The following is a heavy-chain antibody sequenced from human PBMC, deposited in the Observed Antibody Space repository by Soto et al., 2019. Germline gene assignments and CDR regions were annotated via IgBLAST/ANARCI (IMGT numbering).Heavy chain of an antibody. J-gene: IGHJ5*02. D-gene: IGHD3-22*01. CDR2: ISYDGSNK. Sequence: GGSLRLSCAASGFTFSSYAMHWVRQAPGKGLEWVAVISYDGSNKYYADTVKGRFNNSRDNSKNTLYLQMNNLRDEETAVYYCARAVVTANNWFDPWGQGTLVTVS. V-gene: IGHV3-30-3*01. CDR3: ARAVVTANNWFDP. CDR1: GFTFSSYA.